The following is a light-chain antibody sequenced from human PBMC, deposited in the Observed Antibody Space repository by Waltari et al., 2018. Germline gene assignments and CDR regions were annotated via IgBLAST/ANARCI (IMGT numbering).Light chain of an antibody. CDR1: QSVGRT. CDR3: QHYVRLPAT. CDR2: GAS. Sequence: EIVLTQSQGTLSLSPGERATLSCRASQSVGRTLAWYQQKPGQAPRLLMYGASSRATGTPDRFSGSGYGTDFSLTISRLEPEDFAVYYCQHYVRLPATFGQGTKVEIK. V-gene: IGKV3-20*01. J-gene: IGKJ1*01.